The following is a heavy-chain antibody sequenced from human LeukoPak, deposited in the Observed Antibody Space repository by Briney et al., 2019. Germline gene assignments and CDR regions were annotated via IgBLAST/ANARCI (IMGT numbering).Heavy chain of an antibody. CDR3: ARQLASITMVRALPQSWFDP. CDR1: GGSISSSSYY. J-gene: IGHJ5*02. Sequence: PSETLSLTCTVSGGSISSSSYYWGWIRQPPGKGLEWIGSIYYSGSTYYNPSLKSRVTISVDTSKNQFSLKLSSVTAADTAVYYCARQLASITMVRALPQSWFDPWGQGTLVTVSS. V-gene: IGHV4-39*01. CDR2: IYYSGST. D-gene: IGHD3-10*01.